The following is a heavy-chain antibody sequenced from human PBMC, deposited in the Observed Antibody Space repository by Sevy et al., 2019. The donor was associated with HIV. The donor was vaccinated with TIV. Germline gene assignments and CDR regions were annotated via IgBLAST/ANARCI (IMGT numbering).Heavy chain of an antibody. CDR1: GFTFSSYS. Sequence: GSLRLSCAASGFTFSSYSMNWVRQAPGKGLEWVSYISSSSTIYYADSVKGRFTISRDNAKNSLYLQMNSLRAEDTAVYYCARDQDLGELSFFDYWGQGTLVTVSS. CDR3: ARDQDLGELSFFDY. J-gene: IGHJ4*02. V-gene: IGHV3-48*01. D-gene: IGHD3-16*02. CDR2: ISSSSTI.